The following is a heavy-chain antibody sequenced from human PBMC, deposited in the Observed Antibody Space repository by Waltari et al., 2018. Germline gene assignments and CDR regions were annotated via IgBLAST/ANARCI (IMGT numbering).Heavy chain of an antibody. Sequence: QVQLIQSGSEVKKPGASVRVSCEISGDTVSESSIHWVRQAPGKGLEWMGGFDPEHGETISAQKFQGRLLMTEDTSTDTAYMELRSLRSDDTAVYYCTIFRDGDYISLGFDTWGQGTLVTVSS. CDR1: GDTVSESS. CDR3: TIFRDGDYISLGFDT. CDR2: FDPEHGET. D-gene: IGHD4-17*01. J-gene: IGHJ5*02. V-gene: IGHV1-24*01.